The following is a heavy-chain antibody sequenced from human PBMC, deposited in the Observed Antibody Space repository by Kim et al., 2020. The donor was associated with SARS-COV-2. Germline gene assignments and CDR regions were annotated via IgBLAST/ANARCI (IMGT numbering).Heavy chain of an antibody. J-gene: IGHJ6*02. CDR1: GFTFSNYY. V-gene: IGHV3-11*05. CDR3: ARDHSTYYYDSSGYYRAQNPEYSYYGMDV. Sequence: GGSLRLSCAASGFTFSNYYMSWIRQAPGKGLEWVSYISSSSSYTNYADSVKGRFTISRDNAKNSLYLQMNSLRAEDTAVYYCARDHSTYYYDSSGYYRAQNPEYSYYGMDVWGQGTTVTVSS. D-gene: IGHD3-22*01. CDR2: ISSSSSYT.